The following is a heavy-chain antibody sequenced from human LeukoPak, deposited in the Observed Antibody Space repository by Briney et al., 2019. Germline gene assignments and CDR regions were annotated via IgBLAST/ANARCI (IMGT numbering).Heavy chain of an antibody. D-gene: IGHD3-22*01. CDR1: GFIFSSNA. CDR2: TSYDERNK. Sequence: GGFLRLSCAASGFIFSSNAMHWVRQAPGKGLEWVAATSYDERNKYYGDSVRGRFTISRDNSKNTLYLQMNSLRVEDTALYYCARGWDNNDSSGYSAWGQGTLVTVSS. CDR3: ARGWDNNDSSGYSA. J-gene: IGHJ4*02. V-gene: IGHV3-30*04.